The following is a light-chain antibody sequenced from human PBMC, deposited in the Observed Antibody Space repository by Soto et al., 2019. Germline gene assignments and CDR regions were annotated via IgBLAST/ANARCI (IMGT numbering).Light chain of an antibody. Sequence: QSVLTQPPSVAGAPGQRVTIAGTGSSSNIGAGYDVHWYQQLPGTAPKLLIYGNSNRPSGVPDRFSGSKSGTSASLAITGLQDEDEADYCCQSYDSSLSGYVFGTGTKLTVL. CDR3: QSYDSSLSGYV. CDR2: GNS. V-gene: IGLV1-40*01. CDR1: SSNIGAGYD. J-gene: IGLJ1*01.